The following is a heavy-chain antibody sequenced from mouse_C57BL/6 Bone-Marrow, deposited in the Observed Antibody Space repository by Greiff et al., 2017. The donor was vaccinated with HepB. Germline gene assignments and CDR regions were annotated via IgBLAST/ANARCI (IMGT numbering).Heavy chain of an antibody. D-gene: IGHD2-4*01. V-gene: IGHV5-17*01. CDR3: ASPVYYDYDWYFDV. J-gene: IGHJ1*03. CDR1: GFTFSDYG. Sequence: EVQGVESGGGLVKPGGSLKLSCAASGFTFSDYGMHWVRQAPEKGLEWVAYISSGSSTIYYADTVKGRFTISRDNAKNTLFLQMTSLRSEDTAMYYCASPVYYDYDWYFDVWGTGTTVTVSS. CDR2: ISSGSSTI.